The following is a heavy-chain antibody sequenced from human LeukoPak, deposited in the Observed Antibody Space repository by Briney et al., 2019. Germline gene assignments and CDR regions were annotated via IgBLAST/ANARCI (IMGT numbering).Heavy chain of an antibody. V-gene: IGHV3-7*04. CDR3: ARGVEWERPLFPFDY. CDR1: GFTFSSYW. D-gene: IGHD1-26*01. CDR2: IKQGGSEK. J-gene: IGHJ4*02. Sequence: GGSLRLSCAASGFTFSSYWMSWVRQAPGKGLEWVANIKQGGSEKYYVDSVKGRFTISRDNAKNSLYLQMNSLRAEDTAVYYCARGVEWERPLFPFDYWGLGTLVTVSS.